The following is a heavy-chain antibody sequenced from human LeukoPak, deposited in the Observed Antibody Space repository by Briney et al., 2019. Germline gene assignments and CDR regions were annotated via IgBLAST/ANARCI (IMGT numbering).Heavy chain of an antibody. Sequence: GGSLRLSCAASGFTFSSYAMSWVRQAPGKGLEWVSAISGSGGSTYYADSVKGRFTISRDNSKNTLYLQMNSLRAEDTAVYYCAKGDSTYCSSTSCYTRYYYGMDVWGQGTTVTVSS. CDR3: AKGDSTYCSSTSCYTRYYYGMDV. D-gene: IGHD2-2*02. CDR2: ISGSGGST. CDR1: GFTFSSYA. V-gene: IGHV3-23*01. J-gene: IGHJ6*02.